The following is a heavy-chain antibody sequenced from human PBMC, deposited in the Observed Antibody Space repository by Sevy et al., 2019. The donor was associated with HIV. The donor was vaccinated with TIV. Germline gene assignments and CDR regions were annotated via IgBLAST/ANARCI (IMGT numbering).Heavy chain of an antibody. Sequence: SETLSLTCTVSGGSISSSSYYWGWIRQPPGKGLEWIGSLYYSGSTYYNPSLKSRVTISVDTSKNQFSLKLSSVTAADTAVYYCASPGTHYYDSSGYRIVADYWGQGTLVTVSS. CDR1: GGSISSSSYY. J-gene: IGHJ4*02. D-gene: IGHD3-22*01. V-gene: IGHV4-39*01. CDR2: LYYSGST. CDR3: ASPGTHYYDSSGYRIVADY.